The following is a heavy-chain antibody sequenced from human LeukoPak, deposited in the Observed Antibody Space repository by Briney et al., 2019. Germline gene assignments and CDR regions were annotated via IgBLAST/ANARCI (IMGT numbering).Heavy chain of an antibody. Sequence: GGSLRLSCAASGFTFDDYAMHWVRQAPGKGLEWVSLISWDGGSTYYADSVKGRFTISRDNSKNSLYLQMNGLRAEDTALYYCAKSDQLDYYYYYMDVWGKGTTVTVSS. V-gene: IGHV3-43D*03. J-gene: IGHJ6*03. CDR1: GFTFDDYA. D-gene: IGHD2-2*01. CDR3: AKSDQLDYYYYYMDV. CDR2: ISWDGGST.